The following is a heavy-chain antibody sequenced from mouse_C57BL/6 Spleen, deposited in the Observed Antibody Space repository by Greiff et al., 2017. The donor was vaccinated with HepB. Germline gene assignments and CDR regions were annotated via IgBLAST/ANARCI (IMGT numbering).Heavy chain of an antibody. CDR3: ARFPLNYWYFDV. V-gene: IGHV1-55*01. J-gene: IGHJ1*03. D-gene: IGHD6-1*01. CDR2: IYPGSGST. Sequence: QVQLQQSGAELVKPGASVKMSCKASGYTFTSYWITWVKQRPGQGLEWIGDIYPGSGSTNYNEKFKSKATLTVDTSSSTAYMQLSSLTSEDSAVYYCARFPLNYWYFDVWGTGTTVTVSS. CDR1: GYTFTSYW.